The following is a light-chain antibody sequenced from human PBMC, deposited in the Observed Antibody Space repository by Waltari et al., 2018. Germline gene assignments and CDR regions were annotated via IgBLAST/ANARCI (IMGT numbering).Light chain of an antibody. Sequence: QSALTQPASVSGSPGQSITISCTGTSSDVGGYNYVSWYQQHPGKAPKLMIYAVSVRPSGVSSRFAGSKYGNTASLIISGLQAEDEADDYCSSYTGSSTLVVFGGGTKLTVL. CDR2: AVS. CDR1: SSDVGGYNY. J-gene: IGLJ2*01. CDR3: SSYTGSSTLVV. V-gene: IGLV2-14*03.